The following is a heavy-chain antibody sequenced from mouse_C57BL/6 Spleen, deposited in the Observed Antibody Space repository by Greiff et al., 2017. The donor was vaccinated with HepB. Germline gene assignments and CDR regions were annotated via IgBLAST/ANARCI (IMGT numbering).Heavy chain of an antibody. CDR3: ARGEDREFAY. J-gene: IGHJ3*01. Sequence: LVESGAELVKPGASVKISCKASGYAFSSYWMNWVKQRPGKGLEWIGQIYPGDGDTNYNGKFKGKATLTADKSSSTAYMQLSSLTSEDSAVYFCARGEDREFAYWGQGTLVTVSA. CDR2: IYPGDGDT. V-gene: IGHV1-80*01. CDR1: GYAFSSYW.